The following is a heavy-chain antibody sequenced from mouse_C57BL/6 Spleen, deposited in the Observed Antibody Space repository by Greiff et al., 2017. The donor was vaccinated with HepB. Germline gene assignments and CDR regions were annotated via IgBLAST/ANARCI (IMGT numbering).Heavy chain of an antibody. Sequence: EVQLVESGGGLVKPGGSLKLSCAASGFTFSSYTMSWVRQTPEKRLEWVATISGGGGNTYYPDSVKGRFTISRDNAKNTLYLQMSSLRSEDTALYYCARMGTAQATFAYWGQGTLVTVSA. CDR2: ISGGGGNT. CDR3: ARMGTAQATFAY. J-gene: IGHJ3*01. D-gene: IGHD3-2*02. V-gene: IGHV5-9*01. CDR1: GFTFSSYT.